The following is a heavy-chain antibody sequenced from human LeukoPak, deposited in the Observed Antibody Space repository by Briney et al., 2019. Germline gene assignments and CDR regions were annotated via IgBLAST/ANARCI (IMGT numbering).Heavy chain of an antibody. CDR3: ARAATVVTHSNWFDP. CDR1: GYTFTGYY. J-gene: IGHJ5*02. V-gene: IGHV1-2*02. D-gene: IGHD4-23*01. CDR2: INPNSGGT. Sequence: ATVKVSCKASGYTFTGYYMHWVRQAPGQGLEWMGWINPNSGGTNYAQKFQGRVTMTRDTSISTAYMELSRLRSDDTAVYYCARAATVVTHSNWFDPRGQGTLVTVSS.